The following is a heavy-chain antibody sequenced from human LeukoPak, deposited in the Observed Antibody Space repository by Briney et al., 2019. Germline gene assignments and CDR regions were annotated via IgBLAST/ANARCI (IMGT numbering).Heavy chain of an antibody. CDR3: ARDGGWYQLLWWFDP. D-gene: IGHD2-2*01. CDR2: INPNSGGT. J-gene: IGHJ5*02. CDR1: GYTFTGYY. V-gene: IGHV1-2*06. Sequence: ASVKVSCKASGYTFTGYYMHWVRQAPGQGLEWMGRINPNSGGTNYAQKFQGRVTMTRDTSISTAYMELNRLRSDDTAIYYCARDGGWYQLLWWFDPWGQGTLVTVSS.